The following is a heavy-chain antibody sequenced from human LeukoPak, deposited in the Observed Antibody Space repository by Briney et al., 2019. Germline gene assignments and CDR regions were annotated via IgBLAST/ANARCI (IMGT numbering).Heavy chain of an antibody. CDR2: IYPSDSYT. CDR1: GYTFSTYW. J-gene: IGHJ6*02. CDR3: ARVLYNGSGSHTPQYYYYGMDV. V-gene: IGHV5-10-1*01. D-gene: IGHD3-10*01. Sequence: GESLKISCKASGYTFSTYWIAWVRQMPGKGLEWMGIIYPSDSYTNYSPSFQGHVTISADKSISTAYLQWSSLKASDTAMYYCARVLYNGSGSHTPQYYYYGMDVWGQGTTVTVSS.